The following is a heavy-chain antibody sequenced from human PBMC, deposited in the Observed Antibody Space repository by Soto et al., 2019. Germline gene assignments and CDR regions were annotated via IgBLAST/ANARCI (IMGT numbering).Heavy chain of an antibody. Sequence: GASVKVSCKTSGYTFTTYGISWVRQAPGQGLEWMGWISPYNGNTHYAQKFQGRVTMTTDTSTTTAYMELRALRSDDRAVYFCARALSVAQYYYYMDVWGKGTTVTVSS. J-gene: IGHJ6*03. CDR1: GYTFTTYG. D-gene: IGHD6-19*01. CDR3: ARALSVAQYYYYMDV. V-gene: IGHV1-18*01. CDR2: ISPYNGNT.